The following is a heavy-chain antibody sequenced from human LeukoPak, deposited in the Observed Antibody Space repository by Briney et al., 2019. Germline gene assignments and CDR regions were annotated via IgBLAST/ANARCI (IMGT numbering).Heavy chain of an antibody. CDR3: ARKDSRGWYEFDY. CDR2: INHSGST. Sequence: SETLSLTCAVYGGSFSGYYWSWIRQPPGKGLEWIGEINHSGSTNYNPSLKSRVTISVDTSKNQFSLKLSSVTAAEPAVYYCARKDSRGWYEFDYWGQGTLVTVSS. J-gene: IGHJ4*02. CDR1: GGSFSGYY. D-gene: IGHD6-19*01. V-gene: IGHV4-34*01.